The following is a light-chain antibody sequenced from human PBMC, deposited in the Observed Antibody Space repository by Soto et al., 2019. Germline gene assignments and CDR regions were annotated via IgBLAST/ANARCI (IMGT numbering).Light chain of an antibody. CDR1: SSDVGGYKY. CDR2: EVT. V-gene: IGLV2-8*01. Sequence: QSAMTQPPCASGSPGQSVTISCTGTSSDVGGYKYVSWYQHHPGKAPKVVIYEVTKRPSGVPDRFSGSQSGNTASLTVSGLQAEDEADYYCSSYGGTNNVVFGGGTKLTVL. CDR3: SSYGGTNNVV. J-gene: IGLJ2*01.